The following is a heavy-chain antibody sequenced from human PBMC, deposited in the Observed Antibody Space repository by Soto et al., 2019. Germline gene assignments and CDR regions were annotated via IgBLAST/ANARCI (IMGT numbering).Heavy chain of an antibody. Sequence: QVQLVQSGAEVKKPGSSVKVSCKASGGTFSSYAISWVRQAPGQGLEWMGGIIPIFGTANYAQKFQGRVTITAGESTSTAYMELSSLRSEDTAVYYCARDQYDYVWGSYRAQLDYWGQGTLVTVSS. CDR3: ARDQYDYVWGSYRAQLDY. CDR1: GGTFSSYA. V-gene: IGHV1-69*01. J-gene: IGHJ4*02. CDR2: IIPIFGTA. D-gene: IGHD3-16*02.